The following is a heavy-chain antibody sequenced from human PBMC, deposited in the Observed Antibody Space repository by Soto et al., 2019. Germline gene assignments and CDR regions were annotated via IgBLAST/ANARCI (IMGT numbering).Heavy chain of an antibody. V-gene: IGHV1-69*13. CDR3: AGALEQAGAFDI. CDR2: IIPIFGTA. J-gene: IGHJ3*02. D-gene: IGHD6-25*01. Sequence: GASVKVSCKASGGTFSSYAISWVRQAPGQGLEWMGGIIPIFGTANYAQKFQGRVTITADESTSTAYMELSSLRSEDTAVYYCAGALEQAGAFDIWGPGTMVTVSS. CDR1: GGTFSSYA.